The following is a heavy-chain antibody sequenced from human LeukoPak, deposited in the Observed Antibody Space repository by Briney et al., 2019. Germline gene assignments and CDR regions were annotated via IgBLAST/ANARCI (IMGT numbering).Heavy chain of an antibody. CDR3: ASAAIGNYFDY. J-gene: IGHJ4*02. Sequence: KASETLSLTCTVSGGSISSSSHYWGWIRQPPGKGLEWIGYIYYSGSTNYNPSLKSRVTISVDTSKNQFSLKLSSVTAADTAVYYCASAAIGNYFDYWGQGTLVTVSS. CDR1: GGSISSSSHY. V-gene: IGHV4-61*05. D-gene: IGHD2-2*02. CDR2: IYYSGST.